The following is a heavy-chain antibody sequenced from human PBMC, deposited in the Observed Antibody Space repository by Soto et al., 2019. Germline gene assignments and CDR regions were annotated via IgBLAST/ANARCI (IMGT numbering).Heavy chain of an antibody. CDR1: GFTFNSYG. J-gene: IGHJ3*02. D-gene: IGHD5-12*01. V-gene: IGHV3-33*03. CDR2: ISYDSTKT. CDR3: TKEKSVMYSGYDAFDT. Sequence: PGGSLRLSCAASGFTFNSYGMHWVRQGPGNGLEWVAFISYDSTKTYYADSVKGRFTISRDSADNSLYLQMNSLRAEDTAVYYCTKEKSVMYSGYDAFDTWGRGTMVTVSS.